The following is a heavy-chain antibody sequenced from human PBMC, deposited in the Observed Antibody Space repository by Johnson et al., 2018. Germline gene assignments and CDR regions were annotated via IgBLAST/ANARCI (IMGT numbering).Heavy chain of an antibody. CDR2: ISWDGISM. Sequence: VQLVESGGAVVHPGGSLRLSCTASDSTFDEYMMHWVRQAPGKALEWVSLISWDGISMFYSDSVRGRLVISRDNRKNSLYLQMNSLTTEDTAFYYCAKDADGSGYFDRWGQGALVTVSS. J-gene: IGHJ4*02. CDR1: DSTFDEYM. CDR3: AKDADGSGYFDR. D-gene: IGHD1-1*01. V-gene: IGHV3-43*01.